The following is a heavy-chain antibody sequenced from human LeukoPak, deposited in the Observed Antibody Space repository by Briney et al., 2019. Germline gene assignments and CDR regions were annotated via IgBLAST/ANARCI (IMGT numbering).Heavy chain of an antibody. CDR3: ATDKPSGGIWSGYYFVRRAFDI. CDR1: GYTLTELS. Sequence: ASVKVSCKVSGYTLTELSMHWVRQARGKGLEWMGGFDPEDGETIYAQKFQGRVTMTEDTSTDTAYMELSSLRSEDTAVYYCATDKPSGGIWSGYYFVRRAFDIWGQGTMVTVSS. J-gene: IGHJ3*02. CDR2: FDPEDGET. V-gene: IGHV1-24*01. D-gene: IGHD3-3*01.